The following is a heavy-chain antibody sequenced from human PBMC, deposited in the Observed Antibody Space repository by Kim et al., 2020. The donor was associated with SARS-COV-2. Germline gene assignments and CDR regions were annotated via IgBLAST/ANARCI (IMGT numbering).Heavy chain of an antibody. D-gene: IGHD6-19*01. CDR2: ISARRDNT. CDR1: GYTFTDYA. CDR3: ARGIAVVGTSYPTRDY. V-gene: IGHV1-3*01. J-gene: IGHJ4*02. Sequence: ASVKVSCKASGYTFTDYALRWVRQAPGQRLEWMGWISARRDNTKYSQKFQDRVTFTRDTSTSTAYMELRSLRSEDTAVYYCARGIAVVGTSYPTRDYWGQGTPGTVSS.